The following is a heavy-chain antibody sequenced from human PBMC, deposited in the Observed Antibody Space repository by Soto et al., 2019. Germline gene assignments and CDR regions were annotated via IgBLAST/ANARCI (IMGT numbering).Heavy chain of an antibody. V-gene: IGHV4-4*08. CDR1: GGSITNYF. Sequence: QVQLQESGTGLVQPSETLSLTCIGSGGSITNYFWCWIRQSQGKSLECIGHMHPTAGTYYNPSLESRVTLSLDTAKNQFSLELTAVTAADTAVYYCATFGAYGDLDYWGQGTLVTLSS. CDR2: MHPTAGT. CDR3: ATFGAYGDLDY. J-gene: IGHJ4*02. D-gene: IGHD4-17*01.